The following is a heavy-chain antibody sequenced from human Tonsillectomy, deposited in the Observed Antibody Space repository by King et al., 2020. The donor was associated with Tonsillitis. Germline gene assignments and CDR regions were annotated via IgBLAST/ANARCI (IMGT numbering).Heavy chain of an antibody. CDR1: GFTFSSYG. V-gene: IGHV3-30*18. CDR3: AKVLVSWSVYYTPDY. J-gene: IGHJ4*02. CDR2: ISYDGSNK. D-gene: IGHD3-3*01. Sequence: VQLVESGGGVVQPGRSLRLSCAASGFTFSSYGMHWVRQAPGKGLEWVAVISYDGSNKYYSESVKGRFTISRDNSKNTLYLQMNSLRAEDTAVYYCAKVLVSWSVYYTPDYWGQGTLVTVSS.